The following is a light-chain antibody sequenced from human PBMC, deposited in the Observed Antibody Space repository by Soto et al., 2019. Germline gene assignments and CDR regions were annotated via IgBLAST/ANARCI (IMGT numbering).Light chain of an antibody. J-gene: IGKJ1*01. V-gene: IGKV3-15*01. CDR2: GAS. Sequence: VMTQSPATLSVSQGERSTLSWRASQSVSSNLSWYQQKPGQDPRLLIYGASTRATGIPARFSGSGSGTEFTLTISSLQSEDFAVYYGQQYNNWPPWTVCQGTKVDIK. CDR3: QQYNNWPPWT. CDR1: QSVSSN.